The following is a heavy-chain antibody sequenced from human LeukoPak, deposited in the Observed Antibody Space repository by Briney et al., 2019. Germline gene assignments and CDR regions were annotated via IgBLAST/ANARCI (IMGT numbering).Heavy chain of an antibody. Sequence: GGSLRLSCAAPGFTFSNYWMTWVRQAPGKGLEWVAHINQDGSKEYYMDSVKARFTISRDNAKNSLSLQMNSLRAEDTAVYYCVRDGGVSGYDLLDYWGQGTLVTVSS. V-gene: IGHV3-7*01. CDR3: VRDGGVSGYDLLDY. D-gene: IGHD5-12*01. CDR1: GFTFSNYW. J-gene: IGHJ4*02. CDR2: INQDGSKE.